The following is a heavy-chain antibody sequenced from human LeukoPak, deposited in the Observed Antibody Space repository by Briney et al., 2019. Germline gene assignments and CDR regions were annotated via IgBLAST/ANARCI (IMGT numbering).Heavy chain of an antibody. CDR2: IYYSGST. J-gene: IGHJ6*02. V-gene: IGHV4-59*01. D-gene: IGHD3-10*01. Sequence: SETLSLTCTVSGGSISSYYRSWIRQPPGKGLEWIGYIYYSGSTNYNPSLKSRVTISVDTSKNQFSLKLSSVTAADTAVYYCARVPRVSGLVGDGYYYYGMDVWGQGTTVTVSS. CDR1: GGSISSYY. CDR3: ARVPRVSGLVGDGYYYYGMDV.